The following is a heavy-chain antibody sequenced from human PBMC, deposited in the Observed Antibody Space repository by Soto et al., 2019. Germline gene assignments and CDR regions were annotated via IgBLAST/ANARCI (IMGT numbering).Heavy chain of an antibody. CDR3: ARFYDSSGYYGVH. V-gene: IGHV3-7*03. Sequence: GGSLRLSCAVSGFIFGTYWMTWVRQAPGKGLEWVANIKHDGGEKYYVDSVKGRFTISRDNAKNSLYLQMNSLRAEDTAVYYCARFYDSSGYYGVHWGQGTRVTVSS. CDR1: GFIFGTYW. J-gene: IGHJ4*02. D-gene: IGHD3-22*01. CDR2: IKHDGGEK.